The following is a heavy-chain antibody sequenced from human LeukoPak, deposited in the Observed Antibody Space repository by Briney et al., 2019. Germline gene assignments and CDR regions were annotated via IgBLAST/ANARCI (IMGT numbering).Heavy chain of an antibody. CDR2: ISSSGSTI. CDR3: ARDAQVGSGYYYSVQKFDY. D-gene: IGHD3-22*01. J-gene: IGHJ4*02. Sequence: PGGSLRLSCAASGFTFSDYYMSWIRQAPGKGLEWVSYISSSGSTIYYADSMKGRFTISRDNAQNSLYLQMNSLRAEDTAVYYCARDAQVGSGYYYSVQKFDYWGQGTLVTVSS. CDR1: GFTFSDYY. V-gene: IGHV3-11*01.